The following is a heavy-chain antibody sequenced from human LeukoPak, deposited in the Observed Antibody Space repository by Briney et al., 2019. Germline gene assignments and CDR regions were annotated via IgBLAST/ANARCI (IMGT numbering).Heavy chain of an antibody. CDR2: INHSGST. V-gene: IGHV4-34*01. J-gene: IGHJ3*02. Sequence: PSETLSLTCAVYGGSFSGYYWSWIRQPPGKGLEWMGEINHSGSTNYNPSLKSRVTISVDTSKNQFSLKLSPVPAPNTAVYYCARPQYSGSYARGPAGRGGAFDIWGQGTIVTVSS. D-gene: IGHD1-26*01. CDR1: GGSFSGYY. CDR3: ARPQYSGSYARGPAGRGGAFDI.